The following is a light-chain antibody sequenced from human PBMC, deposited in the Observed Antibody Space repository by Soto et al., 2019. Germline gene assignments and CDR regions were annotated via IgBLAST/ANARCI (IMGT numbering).Light chain of an antibody. CDR1: QHIDRW. CDR3: QQGRTFPCT. J-gene: IGKJ1*01. Sequence: DIQLTQSPSSVSASVGDRVTITCRANQHIDRWLAWFQQKPGKAPELLIYGASILESWVPSRFNGSRSGTDFTLTISSLQPEDFATYYCQQGRTFPCTFGHGTKV. V-gene: IGKV1-12*01. CDR2: GAS.